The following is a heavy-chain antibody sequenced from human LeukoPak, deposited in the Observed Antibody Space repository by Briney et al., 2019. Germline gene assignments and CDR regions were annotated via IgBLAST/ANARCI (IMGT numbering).Heavy chain of an antibody. Sequence: SETLSLTCTVSGDSVSGGPYYWGWIRQPPGRGLEWIGNTFSTSTLYNASLRSRVAITEDASKNQFSLKLTSATAADTAIYYCVRYKFHNRFDPWGQGTLVTVSS. D-gene: IGHD1-14*01. CDR3: VRYKFHNRFDP. CDR1: GDSVSGGPYY. CDR2: TFSTST. J-gene: IGHJ5*02. V-gene: IGHV4-61*01.